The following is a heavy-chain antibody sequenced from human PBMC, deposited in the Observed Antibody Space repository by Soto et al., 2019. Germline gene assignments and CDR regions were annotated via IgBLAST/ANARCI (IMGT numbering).Heavy chain of an antibody. CDR2: IKQVGSEK. V-gene: IGHV3-7*01. D-gene: IGHD3-10*01. Sequence: GGSLRLSCAASGFTFSSYWMSWVRQAPGKGLEWVANIKQVGSEKYYVDSVKGRFTISRDNAKNSLYLQMNSLRAEDTAVYYCARIRSLVLLWFGEFDYWGQGTLVTVSS. CDR3: ARIRSLVLLWFGEFDY. J-gene: IGHJ4*02. CDR1: GFTFSSYW.